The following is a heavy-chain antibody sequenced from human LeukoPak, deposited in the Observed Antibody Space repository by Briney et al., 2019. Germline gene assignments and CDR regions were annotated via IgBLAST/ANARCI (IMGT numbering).Heavy chain of an antibody. J-gene: IGHJ4*02. D-gene: IGHD1-26*01. CDR2: ISGSGVMT. CDR1: GFTMSNNA. CDR3: AKDRSIGTYYTFDH. V-gene: IGHV3-23*01. Sequence: GGSLRLSCAASGFTMSNNAMSWVRQAPGKGLEWVATISGSGVMTYYADSVKGRFTASGDNSKNTVYLQMSSLTAADTAVYYCAKDRSIGTYYTFDHWGQGTLVTVSS.